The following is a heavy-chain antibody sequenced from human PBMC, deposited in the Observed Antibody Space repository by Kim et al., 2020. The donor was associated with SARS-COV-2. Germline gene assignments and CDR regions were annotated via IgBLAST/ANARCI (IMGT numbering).Heavy chain of an antibody. D-gene: IGHD6-19*01. V-gene: IGHV4-39*01. CDR2: IYYSGST. CDR1: GGSISSSSYY. J-gene: IGHJ5*02. Sequence: SETLSLTCTVSGGSISSSSYYWGWIRQPPGKGLEWIGSIYYSGSTYYNPSLKSRVTISVDTSKNQFSLKLSSVTAADTAVYYCARHVRVGQWLAHRGPLGNWFDPWGQGTLVTVSS. CDR3: ARHVRVGQWLAHRGPLGNWFDP.